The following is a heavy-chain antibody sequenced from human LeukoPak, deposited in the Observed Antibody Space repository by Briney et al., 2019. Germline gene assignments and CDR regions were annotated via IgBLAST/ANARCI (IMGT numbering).Heavy chain of an antibody. J-gene: IGHJ6*02. D-gene: IGHD3-16*01. CDR3: ARLRSYDWAYYYYGMDV. CDR1: GGTFSSYA. V-gene: IGHV1-69*13. Sequence: GASVKVSCKAPGGTFSSYAISWERQAPGQGLEWMGGIIPIFGTANYAQKFQGRVTITADESTSTAYMELSSLRSEDTAVYYCARLRSYDWAYYYYGMDVWGQGTTVTVSS. CDR2: IIPIFGTA.